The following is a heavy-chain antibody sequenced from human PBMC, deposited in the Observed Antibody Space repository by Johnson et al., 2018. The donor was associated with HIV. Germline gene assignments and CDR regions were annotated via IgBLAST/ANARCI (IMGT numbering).Heavy chain of an antibody. CDR1: GFSFSNYA. CDR2: VNPNGGST. J-gene: IGHJ3*02. CDR3: ARDFPLGYGWGNGFDI. V-gene: IGHV3-25*04. Sequence: QLVESGGGVVQPGRSLRLSCAASGFSFSNYAMDWVRQAPGKGLELVGQVNPNGGSTYLTDSGKDRFNISRDNAKNTLHLQMNSLTPDDTAVYFCARDFPLGYGWGNGFDIWGQGTLVTVSS. D-gene: IGHD3-16*01.